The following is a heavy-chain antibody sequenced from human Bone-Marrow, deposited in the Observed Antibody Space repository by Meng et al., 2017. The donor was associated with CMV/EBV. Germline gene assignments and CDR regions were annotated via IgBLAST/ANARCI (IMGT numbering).Heavy chain of an antibody. Sequence: GGSLRLSRAASGFTFSSYGMHWVRQAPGKGLEWVAFIRYDGSNKYYADSVKGRFTISRDNSKNTLYLQMNSLRAEDTAVYYCAKDYQRSSPYGMDVWGQGTTVTVSS. CDR1: GFTFSSYG. D-gene: IGHD1-26*01. CDR3: AKDYQRSSPYGMDV. J-gene: IGHJ6*02. CDR2: IRYDGSNK. V-gene: IGHV3-30*02.